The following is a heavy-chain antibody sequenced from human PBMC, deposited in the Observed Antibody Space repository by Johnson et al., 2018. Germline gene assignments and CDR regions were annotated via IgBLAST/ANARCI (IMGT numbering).Heavy chain of an antibody. CDR1: GGTFSSYT. CDR2: IIPILGIA. D-gene: IGHD1-26*01. CDR3: ARGYSGGSYDAFDI. V-gene: IGHV1-69*02. J-gene: IGHJ3*02. Sequence: QVQLVQSGAEVKKPGSSVKVSCKASGGTFSSYTISWVRQAPGQGLEWMGRIIPILGIANYAQKFQGRVTITADKSTSTAYMELSSLRSEDTAVECCARGYSGGSYDAFDIWGQGTMVTVSS.